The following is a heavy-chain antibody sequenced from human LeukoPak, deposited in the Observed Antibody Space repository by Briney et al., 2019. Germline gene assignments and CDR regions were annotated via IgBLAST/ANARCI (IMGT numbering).Heavy chain of an antibody. V-gene: IGHV4-59*01. D-gene: IGHD3-3*01. Sequence: SETLSLTCTVSGGSISSYYWSWIRQPPGKGLEWIGYICYSGSTNYNPSLKSRVTISVDTSKNQFSLKLSSVTAADTAVYYCARAGPQYYDFWSGYYSFDYWGQGTLVTVSS. CDR3: ARAGPQYYDFWSGYYSFDY. CDR1: GGSISSYY. CDR2: ICYSGST. J-gene: IGHJ4*02.